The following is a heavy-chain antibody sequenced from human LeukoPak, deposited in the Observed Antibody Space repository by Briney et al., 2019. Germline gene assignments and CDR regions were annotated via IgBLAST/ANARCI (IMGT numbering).Heavy chain of an antibody. CDR1: GFTFSSYA. CDR3: AKDRGAVVPAGFDY. J-gene: IGHJ4*02. D-gene: IGHD2-2*01. Sequence: PGGSLRLSCAASGFTFSSYAMSWVRQAPGKGLEWVSAISGSGGSTYYADSVKGRFTISRDNSKNTLYLQVNSLRAEDTAVHYCAKDRGAVVPAGFDYWGQGTLVTVSS. CDR2: ISGSGGST. V-gene: IGHV3-23*01.